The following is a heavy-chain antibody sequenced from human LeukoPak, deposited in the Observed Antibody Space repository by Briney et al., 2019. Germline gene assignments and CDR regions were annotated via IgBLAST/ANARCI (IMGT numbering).Heavy chain of an antibody. Sequence: SETLSLTCTVSGGSISSGGYYWSWIRQHPGKGLEWIGYIYYSGSTYYNPSLKSRVTISVDTSKNQSSLKLSSVTAADTAVYYCARDTYGEYYYYYGMDVWGQGTTVTVSS. CDR3: ARDTYGEYYYYYGMDV. D-gene: IGHD3-10*01. V-gene: IGHV4-31*03. CDR1: GGSISSGGYY. CDR2: IYYSGST. J-gene: IGHJ6*02.